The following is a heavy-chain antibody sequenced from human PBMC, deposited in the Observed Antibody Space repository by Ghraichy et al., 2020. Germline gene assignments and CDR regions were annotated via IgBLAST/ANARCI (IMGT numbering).Heavy chain of an antibody. D-gene: IGHD3-10*01. CDR3: ARGERYYGSVSDH. Sequence: GGSLRLSCAASGFTLSSYEMNWVRQAPGKGLEWVSYISSSGSSIYYADSVKGRFTISRDNAKNSLYLQMNSLRAEDTAVYYCARGERYYGSVSDHWGQGTLVTVSS. V-gene: IGHV3-48*03. CDR1: GFTLSSYE. CDR2: ISSSGSSI. J-gene: IGHJ4*02.